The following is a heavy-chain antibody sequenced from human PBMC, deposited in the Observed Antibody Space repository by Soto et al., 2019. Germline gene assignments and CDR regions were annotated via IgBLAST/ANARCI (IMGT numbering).Heavy chain of an antibody. J-gene: IGHJ5*02. V-gene: IGHV1-18*04. Sequence: QAQLVQSGAEVNKTGASVKVSCKASGYTFTTYGISWVRQAPGRGLEWMGWISAYNGDTKDAQKFQDRVTMTTDAFTSTAYLELRSLTSDDTAVYYCARDREAARPGWFDPWGQGTLVTVSS. D-gene: IGHD6-6*01. CDR1: GYTFTTYG. CDR2: ISAYNGDT. CDR3: ARDREAARPGWFDP.